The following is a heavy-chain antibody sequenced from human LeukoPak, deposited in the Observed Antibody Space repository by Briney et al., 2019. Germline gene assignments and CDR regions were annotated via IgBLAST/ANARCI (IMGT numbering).Heavy chain of an antibody. Sequence: GGSLRLSCAASGFTFSDYSMSWVRQAPGKGLEWVSSISTSSSYLYYADSMKGRFTISRDDAKNSLYLQMNSLRAEDTAVYYCAVAYDTSGLDYWGQGTLVTVSS. V-gene: IGHV3-21*04. CDR2: ISTSSSYL. J-gene: IGHJ4*02. CDR3: AVAYDTSGLDY. CDR1: GFTFSDYS. D-gene: IGHD3-22*01.